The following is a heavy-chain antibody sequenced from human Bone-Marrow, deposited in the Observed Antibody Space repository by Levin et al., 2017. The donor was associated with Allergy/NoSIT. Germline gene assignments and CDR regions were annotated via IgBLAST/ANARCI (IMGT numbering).Heavy chain of an antibody. V-gene: IGHV3-33*01. Sequence: SGESLKISCETSGFAFPLYGMHWVRQAPGKGLEWVTVLWNDGKKTEYTDSVRGRFTVSRDTSKNTVYLQMNSLRAEDTAVYYCARDDDTSGHHSHFGYWGQGTLVTVSS. CDR2: LWNDGKKT. CDR3: ARDDDTSGHHSHFGY. CDR1: GFAFPLYG. D-gene: IGHD3-22*01. J-gene: IGHJ4*02.